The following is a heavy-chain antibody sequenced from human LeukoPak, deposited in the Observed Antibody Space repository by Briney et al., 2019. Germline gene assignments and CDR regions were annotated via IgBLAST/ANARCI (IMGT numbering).Heavy chain of an antibody. V-gene: IGHV4-39*07. CDR1: GDSISNSFYY. CDR3: ARSITRVYYYYGMDV. J-gene: IGHJ6*02. Sequence: PSETLSLTCAVSGDSISNSFYYWGWIRQPPGKGLEWIGSIYYSGSTNYNPSLKSRVTISVDTSKNQFSLKLSSVTAADTAVYYCARSITRVYYYYGMDVWGQGTTVTVSS. CDR2: IYYSGST. D-gene: IGHD3-10*01.